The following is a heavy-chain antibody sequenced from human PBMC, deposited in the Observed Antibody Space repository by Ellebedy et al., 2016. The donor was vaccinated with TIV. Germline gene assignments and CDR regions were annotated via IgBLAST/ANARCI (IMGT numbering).Heavy chain of an antibody. J-gene: IGHJ4*02. D-gene: IGHD3-22*01. Sequence: GGSLRLSXAASGFTFSSYAMSLVRLAPGKGLEWVSAISDNGGSTFYSDSVKGRFTISRDNSKSTVYLQMDSVRAEDTAVYYCSKGRGTSGYLSHDYWGQGTLVTVSS. CDR2: ISDNGGST. CDR3: SKGRGTSGYLSHDY. CDR1: GFTFSSYA. V-gene: IGHV3-23*01.